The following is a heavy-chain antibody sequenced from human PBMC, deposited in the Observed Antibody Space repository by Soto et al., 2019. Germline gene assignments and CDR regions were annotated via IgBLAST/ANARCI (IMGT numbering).Heavy chain of an antibody. CDR2: ISGSGTNT. Sequence: EVRLLESGGGLIQPVGSMRLSCAASGFTFSSYVMSWVRQAPGTGLEWVSGISGSGTNTYYADSVKARFTISRYNSKNTLYLHMTSLRAEDTAEYYCAKDNSPFSGYNSFDYCGEGSHVTVSS. V-gene: IGHV3-23*01. CDR1: GFTFSSYV. CDR3: AKDNSPFSGYNSFDY. D-gene: IGHD5-12*01. J-gene: IGHJ4*02.